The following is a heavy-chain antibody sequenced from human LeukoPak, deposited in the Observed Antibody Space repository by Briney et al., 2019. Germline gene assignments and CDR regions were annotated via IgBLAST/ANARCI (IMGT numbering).Heavy chain of an antibody. D-gene: IGHD3-10*01. J-gene: IGHJ4*02. Sequence: GGSLRLSCAASGFTFSSYGMHWVRQAPGKGLEWVAVISYDGSNKYYADSVKGRFTISRDNSKNTLYLQMNSLRAEDTAVYYCARGSHYYGSGFDYWGQGTLLTVSS. CDR3: ARGSHYYGSGFDY. V-gene: IGHV3-30*03. CDR2: ISYDGSNK. CDR1: GFTFSSYG.